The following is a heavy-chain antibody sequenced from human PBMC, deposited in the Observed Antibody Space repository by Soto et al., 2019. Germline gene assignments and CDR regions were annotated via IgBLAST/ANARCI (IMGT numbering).Heavy chain of an antibody. D-gene: IGHD5-12*01. Sequence: QVQLVQSGAEVKKPGSSVKVSCHASGGTFSSYAISWVRQAPGEGLEWMGGIIPIFDTANDAQKFQGRVTITADESTSTAYMELSSLRSEDTAVYYCARDVDIVATTHYGMDVWGQGTTVTLSS. CDR1: GGTFSSYA. J-gene: IGHJ6*02. CDR3: ARDVDIVATTHYGMDV. CDR2: IIPIFDTA. V-gene: IGHV1-69*12.